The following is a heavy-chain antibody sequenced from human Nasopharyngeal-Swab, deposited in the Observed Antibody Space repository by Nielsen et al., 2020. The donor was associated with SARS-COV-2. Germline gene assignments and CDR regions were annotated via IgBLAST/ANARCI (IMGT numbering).Heavy chain of an antibody. CDR3: ASVLGYCSSTSCYYYYGMDV. D-gene: IGHD2-2*01. CDR2: IYHSGST. V-gene: IGHV4-4*02. J-gene: IGHJ6*02. Sequence: WIRQPPGKGLEWIGEIYHSGSTNYNLSLKSRVAISVDKSKNQFSLKLSSVTAADTAVYYCASVLGYCSSTSCYYYYGMDVWGQGTTVTVSS.